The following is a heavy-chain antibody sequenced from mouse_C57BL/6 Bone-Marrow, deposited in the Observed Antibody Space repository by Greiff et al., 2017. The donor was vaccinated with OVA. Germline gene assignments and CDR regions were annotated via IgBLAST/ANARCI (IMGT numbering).Heavy chain of an antibody. CDR2: ISSGGSYT. CDR3: ARRMITSDYFDY. D-gene: IGHD2-4*01. J-gene: IGHJ2*01. Sequence: EVKLMESGGDLVKPGGSLKLSCAASGFTFSSYGMSWVRQTPDKRLEWVATISSGGSYTYYPDSVKGRFTISRDNAKNTLYLQMSSLKSEDTAMYYCARRMITSDYFDYWGQGTTLTVSS. V-gene: IGHV5-6*02. CDR1: GFTFSSYG.